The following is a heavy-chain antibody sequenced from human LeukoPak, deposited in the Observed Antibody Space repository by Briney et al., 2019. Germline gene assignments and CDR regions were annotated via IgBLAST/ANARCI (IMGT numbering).Heavy chain of an antibody. V-gene: IGHV3-23*01. Sequence: GGSLRLSCAASGSTFSSYEMNWVRQAPGKGLEWVSGISGIGYSTDYADSVKGRFTISRDNSENRLYLQMNSLRAEDTAVYYCAKDRSRSSSWLHFDYWGQGTLVTVSS. J-gene: IGHJ4*02. CDR3: AKDRSRSSSWLHFDY. CDR1: GSTFSSYE. CDR2: ISGIGYST. D-gene: IGHD6-13*01.